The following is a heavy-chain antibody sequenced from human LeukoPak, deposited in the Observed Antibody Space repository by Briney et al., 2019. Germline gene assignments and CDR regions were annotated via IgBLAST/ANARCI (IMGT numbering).Heavy chain of an antibody. CDR1: GFTVTGND. V-gene: IGHV3-53*05. J-gene: IGHJ4*02. D-gene: IGHD1-26*01. Sequence: GGSLRLSCAASGFTVTGNDMNWVRQAPGKGLEWVSFIYAGGGGSAYYADSVRGRFTGSRDDSKNTLDLQMNSLKPDDTAIYYCLRQGVGSPPRWGQGTLVTVSS. CDR2: IYAGGGGSA. CDR3: LRQGVGSPPR.